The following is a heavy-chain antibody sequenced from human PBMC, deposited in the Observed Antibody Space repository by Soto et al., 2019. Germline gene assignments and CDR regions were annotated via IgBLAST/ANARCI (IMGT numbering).Heavy chain of an antibody. CDR3: ARDRAYSYGYIDY. D-gene: IGHD5-18*01. V-gene: IGHV3-30-3*01. J-gene: IGHJ4*02. CDR2: ISYDGSNK. CDR1: GFTFSSYA. Sequence: GGSLRLSCAASGFTFSSYAMHWVRQAPGKGLEWVAVISYDGSNKYYADSVKGRFTISRDNSKNTLYLQMNSLRAEDTAVYYCARDRAYSYGYIDYWGQGTLVTVSS.